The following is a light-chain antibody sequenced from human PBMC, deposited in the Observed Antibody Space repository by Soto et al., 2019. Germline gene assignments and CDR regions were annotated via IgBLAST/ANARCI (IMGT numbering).Light chain of an antibody. CDR1: RSDVGGYKY. CDR3: SSYTSSSTRV. Sequence: QSALTQPASVSGSPGQSVTISCTGTRSDVGGYKYVSWYQQHPGKAPKLMIYDIRNRPSGVSNRFSGSKSGNTASLTISGLQAEDEADYYCSSYTSSSTRVFGTRTKLTVL. CDR2: DIR. J-gene: IGLJ1*01. V-gene: IGLV2-14*03.